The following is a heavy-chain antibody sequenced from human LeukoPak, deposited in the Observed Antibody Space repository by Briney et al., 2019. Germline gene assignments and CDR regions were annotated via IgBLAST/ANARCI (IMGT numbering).Heavy chain of an antibody. CDR1: GGSFSGFH. J-gene: IGHJ4*02. Sequence: SETLSLTCAVYGGSFSGFHWNWIRQPPGKGLEWIGDINHSGSTHYNPSLKSRVTISVDTSKNQFSLKLSSVTAADTAVYYCARSGLRDYYGSGRHHDYWGQGTLVTVSS. D-gene: IGHD3-10*01. CDR3: ARSGLRDYYGSGRHHDY. V-gene: IGHV4-34*01. CDR2: INHSGST.